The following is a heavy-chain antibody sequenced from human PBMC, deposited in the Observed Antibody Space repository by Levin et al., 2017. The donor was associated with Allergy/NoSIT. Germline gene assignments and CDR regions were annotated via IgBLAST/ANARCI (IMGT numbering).Heavy chain of an antibody. CDR1: GVSITSTSYY. J-gene: IGHJ5*02. CDR2: IYHNGNT. Sequence: SETLSLTCTVSGVSITSTSYYWSWIRQPPGTGLEYIATIYHNGNTYYNPSLRSRATISVDTSRSEFSLKLRSVTAADTAVYFCATGGGIAVGGAWGQGTLVTVSS. V-gene: IGHV4-39*01. CDR3: ATGGGIAVGGA. D-gene: IGHD6-19*01.